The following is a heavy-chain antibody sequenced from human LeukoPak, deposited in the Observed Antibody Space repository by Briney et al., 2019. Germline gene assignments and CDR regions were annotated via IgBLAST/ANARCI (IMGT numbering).Heavy chain of an antibody. Sequence: GGSLRLSCAASGFTFDDYAMHWVRQAPGKGLEWVSGISWNSGSIGYADSVKGRFTISRDNSKNTLYLQMISLRAEDTAVYYCAKERNRLDYWGQGTLVTVSS. D-gene: IGHD1-14*01. J-gene: IGHJ4*02. CDR2: ISWNSGSI. CDR3: AKERNRLDY. CDR1: GFTFDDYA. V-gene: IGHV3-9*01.